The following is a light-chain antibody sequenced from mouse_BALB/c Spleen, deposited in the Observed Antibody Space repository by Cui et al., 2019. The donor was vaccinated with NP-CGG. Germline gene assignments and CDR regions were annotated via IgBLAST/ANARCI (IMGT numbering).Light chain of an antibody. Sequence: QAVVSLESALTTSPGETVTLTCRSNTGAVTTSNYANWVQEKPDHLFTGLIGGTNNRVPGVPARFSGSLIGDKATLTITGAQTEDEAIYFCALWYSNHWVFGGGTKLTGL. V-gene: IGLV1*01. J-gene: IGLJ1*01. CDR1: TGAVTTSNY. CDR3: ALWYSNHWV. CDR2: GTN.